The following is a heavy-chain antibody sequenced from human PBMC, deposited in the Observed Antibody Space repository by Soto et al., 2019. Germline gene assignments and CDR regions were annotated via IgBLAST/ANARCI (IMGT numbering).Heavy chain of an antibody. CDR2: IYYSGST. CDR1: GGSISSYY. D-gene: IGHD2-15*01. J-gene: IGHJ3*02. V-gene: IGHV4-59*01. CDR3: AGVLLGFDI. Sequence: SETLSLTCTVSGGSISSYYWSWVRQPPGKGLGWMGYIYYSGSTNYNPSLKIRVTISVETSKNQFSLKLSSGTAAATAVYYCAGVLLGFDIWGQGTMVTVSS.